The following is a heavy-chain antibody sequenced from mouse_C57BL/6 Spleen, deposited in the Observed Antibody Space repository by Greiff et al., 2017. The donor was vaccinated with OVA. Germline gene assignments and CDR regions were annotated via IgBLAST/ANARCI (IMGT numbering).Heavy chain of an antibody. J-gene: IGHJ4*01. Sequence: EVQLQQSGPELVKPGASVKISCKASGYSFTGYYMNWVKQSPEKSLEWIGEINPSTGGTTYNQKFKAKATLTVDKSSSTAYMQLKSLTSEDSAVYYCARGGAGTNYYAMDYWGQGTSVTVSS. D-gene: IGHD4-1*01. CDR3: ARGGAGTNYYAMDY. CDR2: INPSTGGT. CDR1: GYSFTGYY. V-gene: IGHV1-42*01.